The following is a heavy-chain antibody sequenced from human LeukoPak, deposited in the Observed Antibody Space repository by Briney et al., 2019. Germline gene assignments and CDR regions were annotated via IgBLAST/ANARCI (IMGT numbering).Heavy chain of an antibody. J-gene: IGHJ3*02. CDR1: DYTFVNYG. D-gene: IGHD7-27*01. V-gene: IGHV1-18*01. CDR2: IDPKRGNI. Sequence: ASVKVSCKASDYTFVNYGICWVRQAPGQGLEWMGWIDPKRGNIEYGKTFQGRVTMTTDTSTTTAYMELRSLRSEDTAVYYCAAETQKRNWGSPHDDAFDIWGQGTMVTVSS. CDR3: AAETQKRNWGSPHDDAFDI.